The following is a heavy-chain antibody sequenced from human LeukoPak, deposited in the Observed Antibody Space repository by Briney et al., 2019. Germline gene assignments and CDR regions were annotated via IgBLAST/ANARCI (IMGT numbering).Heavy chain of an antibody. D-gene: IGHD3-22*01. Sequence: SETLSLTCTVSGGSIGWDYWSWIRQSAGKGLEWIGRYYKSGSTNYNPSFRSRVTMSVDTSKNQFSLNVTSVTAADTAVYYCAREEYFQDSNGYSYYFNSWGQGSLVTVSS. CDR2: YYKSGST. J-gene: IGHJ4*02. CDR3: AREEYFQDSNGYSYYFNS. CDR1: GGSIGWDY. V-gene: IGHV4-4*07.